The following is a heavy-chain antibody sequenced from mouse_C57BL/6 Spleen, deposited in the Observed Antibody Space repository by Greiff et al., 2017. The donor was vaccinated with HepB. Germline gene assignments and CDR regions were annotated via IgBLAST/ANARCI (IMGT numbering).Heavy chain of an antibody. J-gene: IGHJ2*01. CDR2: IDPENGDT. V-gene: IGHV14-4*01. Sequence: DVHLVESGAELVRPGASVKLSCTASGFNIKDDYMHWVKQRPEQGLEWIGWIDPENGDTEYASKFQGKATITADTSSNTAYLQLSSLTSEDTAVYYCTLITTVVPYYFDYWGQGTTLTVSS. CDR1: GFNIKDDY. CDR3: TLITTVVPYYFDY. D-gene: IGHD1-1*01.